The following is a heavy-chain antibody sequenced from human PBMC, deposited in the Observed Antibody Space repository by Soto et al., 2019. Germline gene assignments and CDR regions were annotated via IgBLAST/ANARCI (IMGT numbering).Heavy chain of an antibody. J-gene: IGHJ2*01. CDR1: GGSISGGVHS. CDR3: AREIMPLTNDWYFDL. Sequence: QVQLQELGPGLVKPSETLSLTCTVSGGSISGGVHSWSWIRQPPGKGLEWIGHIFDSGSTYYNPSLKTRLTISVHTSKNQFSLRLSSVTAADTAVYYCAREIMPLTNDWYFDLWGRGTLVTVSS. D-gene: IGHD2-8*01. V-gene: IGHV4-30-4*01. CDR2: IFDSGST.